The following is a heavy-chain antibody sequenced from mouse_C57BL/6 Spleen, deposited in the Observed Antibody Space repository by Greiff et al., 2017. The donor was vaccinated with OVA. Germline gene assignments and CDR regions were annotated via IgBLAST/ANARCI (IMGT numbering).Heavy chain of an antibody. CDR1: GYTFTSYW. CDR3: ARWDTTVVEGFAY. V-gene: IGHV1-7*01. D-gene: IGHD1-1*01. Sequence: QVQLQQSGAELAKPGASVKLSCKASGYTFTSYWMHWVKQRPGQGLEWIGYINPSSGYTKYNQKFKDKATLTADKSSSTAYMPLSSLTYEDSAVYYCARWDTTVVEGFAYWGQGTLVTVSA. CDR2: INPSSGYT. J-gene: IGHJ3*01.